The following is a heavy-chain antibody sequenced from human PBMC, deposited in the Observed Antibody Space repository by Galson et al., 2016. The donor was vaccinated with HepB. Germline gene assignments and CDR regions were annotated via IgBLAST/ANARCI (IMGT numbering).Heavy chain of an antibody. V-gene: IGHV3-33*01. J-gene: IGHJ6*04. CDR1: GFTFSSYG. CDR3: ARDYYGSGSYYPDPMDV. Sequence: SLRLSCAASGFTFSSYGMHWVRQAPGKGLEWVAVIWYDGSNTYYADSVKGRFTISRDNSKNTLYLQMNSLRAEDTAVYYCARDYYGSGSYYPDPMDVWGKGNTVTVSS. D-gene: IGHD3-10*01. CDR2: IWYDGSNT.